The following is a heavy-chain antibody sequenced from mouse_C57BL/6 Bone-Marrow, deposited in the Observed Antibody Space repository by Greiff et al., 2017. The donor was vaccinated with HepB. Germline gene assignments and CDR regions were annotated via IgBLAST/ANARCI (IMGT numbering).Heavy chain of an antibody. V-gene: IGHV3-3*01. CDR1: GFSINSDCY. Sequence: VQLQQSGPSLVRPSQTLSLTCTVTGFSINSDCYWIWIRQFPGNKLEYIGYTFYSGITYYNPSLESRTYITRDTPKNQFSLKFSSVTTENTATFYCARGDYYGSSYTYAMDYWGQGTSVTVSP. D-gene: IGHD1-1*01. CDR2: TFYSGIT. J-gene: IGHJ4*01. CDR3: ARGDYYGSSYTYAMDY.